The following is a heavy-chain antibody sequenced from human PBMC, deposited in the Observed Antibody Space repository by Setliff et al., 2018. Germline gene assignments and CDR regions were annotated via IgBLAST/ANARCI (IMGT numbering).Heavy chain of an antibody. J-gene: IGHJ4*02. CDR3: SRSNSGKHDY. CDR2: ISSSSSTI. D-gene: IGHD1-1*01. CDR1: GFTFSSYS. Sequence: GGSLRLSCAASGFTFSSYSMNWVRQAPGKGLEWVSYISSSSSTIYYADSVKGRFTISRDNAKNSLYLQMNSLRVEDTAVYYCSRSNSGKHDYWGQGTLVTVSS. V-gene: IGHV3-48*01.